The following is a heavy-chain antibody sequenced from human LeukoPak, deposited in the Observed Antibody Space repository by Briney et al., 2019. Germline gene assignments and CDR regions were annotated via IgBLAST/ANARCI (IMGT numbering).Heavy chain of an antibody. CDR2: IAPYEGDT. CDR3: ARAVGDFWSGYYAWFDP. V-gene: IGHV1-18*01. CDR1: GYTFGAYG. Sequence: ASVKVPCKVSGYTFGAYGLSWVRQAPDQGLEWLGWIAPYEGDTQYTPKLQDRIILTTDTSTSTAYMELRSLRSDDTAVYYCARAVGDFWSGYYAWFDPWGQGTLVTVSS. D-gene: IGHD3-3*01. J-gene: IGHJ5*02.